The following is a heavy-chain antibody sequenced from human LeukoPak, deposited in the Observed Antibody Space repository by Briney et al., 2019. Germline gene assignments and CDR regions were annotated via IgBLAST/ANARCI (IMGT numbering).Heavy chain of an antibody. Sequence: GGSLRLSCAASGFNFNNYGLTWVRQAPGKGLEWVSAISGSGGSTYYTDSVKGRFTVSRDNSKNTLYLQMNSLRAEDTAIYYCAKGGSSGWPVRHFDYWGQGTLVTVSS. CDR1: GFNFNNYG. CDR2: ISGSGGST. D-gene: IGHD6-19*01. J-gene: IGHJ4*02. CDR3: AKGGSSGWPVRHFDY. V-gene: IGHV3-23*01.